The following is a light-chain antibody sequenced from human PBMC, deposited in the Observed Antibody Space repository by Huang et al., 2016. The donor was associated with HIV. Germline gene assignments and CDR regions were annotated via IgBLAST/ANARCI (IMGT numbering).Light chain of an antibody. CDR2: WAA. CDR1: QSLLYTSNNKNY. Sequence: DIVMTQSPDSLAVSLGERATIDCKSSQSLLYTSNNKNYLAWYQQRPGQPPKVLIYWAATREAGVPDRFSGSGSGTDFTLTISSLQAEDVAIYYCQQYHSHPWTFGQGTKVEIK. CDR3: QQYHSHPWT. J-gene: IGKJ1*01. V-gene: IGKV4-1*01.